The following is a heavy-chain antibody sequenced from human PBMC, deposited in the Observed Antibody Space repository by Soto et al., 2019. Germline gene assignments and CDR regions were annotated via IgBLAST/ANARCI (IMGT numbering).Heavy chain of an antibody. D-gene: IGHD6-6*01. CDR3: AKDKRFGGYSSSYVFDY. V-gene: IGHV3-9*01. J-gene: IGHJ4*02. CDR2: ISWNSGSI. CDR1: GFTFDDYA. Sequence: EVQLVESGGGLVQPGRSLRLSCAASGFTFDDYAMHWVRQAPGKGLEWVSGISWNSGSIGYADSVKGRFTISRDNAKNSRYLQMNCLRADDTALYYCAKDKRFGGYSSSYVFDYWGQGTLVTVSS.